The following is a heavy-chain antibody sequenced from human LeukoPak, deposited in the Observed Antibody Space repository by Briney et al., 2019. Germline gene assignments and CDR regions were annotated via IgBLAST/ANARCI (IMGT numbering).Heavy chain of an antibody. V-gene: IGHV3-73*01. Sequence: GGSLRLSCAASGFTFSGSAMHWVRQASGKGLEWVGRIRSKVNNYATAYAASVKGRFTISRDDSKNTAYLQLNSLETEDTAVYYCTSSYYYDSSGYRYWGQGTLVTVSS. D-gene: IGHD3-22*01. J-gene: IGHJ4*02. CDR3: TSSYYYDSSGYRY. CDR2: IRSKVNNYAT. CDR1: GFTFSGSA.